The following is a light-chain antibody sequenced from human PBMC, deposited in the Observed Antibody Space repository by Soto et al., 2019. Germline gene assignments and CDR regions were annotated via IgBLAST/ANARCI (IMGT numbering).Light chain of an antibody. Sequence: QSVLTQPASVSGSPGQSITFPCTGTSSDIGKSKYVSWFQQLPGEAPRLIIYEVNPRPSGISDRFSGSKSGNSASLTISGLQPEDESTYYCASQTSPNMWIFGGGTKLTVL. CDR1: SSDIGKSKY. V-gene: IGLV2-14*01. J-gene: IGLJ2*01. CDR2: EVN. CDR3: ASQTSPNMWI.